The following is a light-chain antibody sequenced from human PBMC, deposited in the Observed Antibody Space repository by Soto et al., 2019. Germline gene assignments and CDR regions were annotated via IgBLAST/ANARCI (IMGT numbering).Light chain of an antibody. CDR3: SSHAGSNNLL. CDR1: SSDIGGYDF. V-gene: IGLV2-8*01. CDR2: EVT. J-gene: IGLJ2*01. Sequence: QSALTQPPSASVSRGQSVPISCTGTSSDIGGYDFVPWYQQHPRRPPKLLIYEVTKPPSGVPDPFSGSKSGNTAPLTVSGLQAEDEADYYCSSHAGSNNLLFGRGTQLTLL.